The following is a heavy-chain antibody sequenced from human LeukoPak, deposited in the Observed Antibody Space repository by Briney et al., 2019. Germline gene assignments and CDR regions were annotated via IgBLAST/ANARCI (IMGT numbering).Heavy chain of an antibody. CDR2: IDPGDSDT. Sequence: GESLKISCKGSGYSFTNFWIAWVRQMPGKGLEWMGIIDPGDSDTRYSPSFQGQVTISADKSITTAYLQWSSLKASDSATYYCGRSGYNGSELDYWGQGTLVTVSS. V-gene: IGHV5-51*01. D-gene: IGHD5-12*01. CDR1: GYSFTNFW. CDR3: GRSGYNGSELDY. J-gene: IGHJ4*02.